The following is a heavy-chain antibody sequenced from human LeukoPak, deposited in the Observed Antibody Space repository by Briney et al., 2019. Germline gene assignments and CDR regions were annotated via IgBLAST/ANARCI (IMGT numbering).Heavy chain of an antibody. J-gene: IGHJ6*03. CDR2: ISSSGSTI. CDR1: GFTFSDYY. Sequence: GGSLRLSCAASGFTFSDYYMSWIRQAPGKGLEWVSYISSSGSTIYYADSVKGRFTISRDNAKNSLYLQMNSLRAEDTAVYYCARDLLWFGEFPYYYMDVWGKGTTVTISS. CDR3: ARDLLWFGEFPYYYMDV. D-gene: IGHD3-10*01. V-gene: IGHV3-11*01.